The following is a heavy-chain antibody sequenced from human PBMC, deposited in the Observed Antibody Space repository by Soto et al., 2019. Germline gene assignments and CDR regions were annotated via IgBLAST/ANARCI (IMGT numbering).Heavy chain of an antibody. Sequence: LTCTVSGGSISSYYWSWIRQPPGKGLEWIGYIYYSGSTNYNPSLKSRVTISVDTSKNQFSLKLSSVTAADTAVYYCARDVSDYGGYSYGYFDYWGQGTLVTVSS. CDR3: ARDVSDYGGYSYGYFDY. CDR1: GGSISSYY. J-gene: IGHJ4*02. D-gene: IGHD5-18*01. V-gene: IGHV4-59*01. CDR2: IYYSGST.